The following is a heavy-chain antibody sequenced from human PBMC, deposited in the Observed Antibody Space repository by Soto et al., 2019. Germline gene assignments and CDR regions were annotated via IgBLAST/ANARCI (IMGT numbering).Heavy chain of an antibody. Sequence: SETLSLSCTVSGGSVSSGSYYWGWIRQPPGRGLEWIGYIYYSGSTNYNPSLKSRVSISLETSKNQFSLKLSSVTAADTALYYCAREGDRTPNPSDCWGPGTLVTV. J-gene: IGHJ4*02. CDR1: GGSVSSGSYY. CDR3: AREGDRTPNPSDC. V-gene: IGHV4-61*01. CDR2: IYYSGST. D-gene: IGHD1-7*01.